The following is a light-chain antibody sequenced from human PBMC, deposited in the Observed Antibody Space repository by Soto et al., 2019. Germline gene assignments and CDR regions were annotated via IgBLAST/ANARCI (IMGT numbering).Light chain of an antibody. Sequence: DIQMTQSPSTLSSSVGDSVSLNCRASQSISAWLAWYQQKPGKAPRLLIHKASTLEIGVPSRFSGSGSGTEFTLTISSLQPDDVEIYYCQQTNTFPLTFGGGTKVDIK. CDR1: QSISAW. CDR3: QQTNTFPLT. V-gene: IGKV1-5*03. J-gene: IGKJ4*01. CDR2: KAS.